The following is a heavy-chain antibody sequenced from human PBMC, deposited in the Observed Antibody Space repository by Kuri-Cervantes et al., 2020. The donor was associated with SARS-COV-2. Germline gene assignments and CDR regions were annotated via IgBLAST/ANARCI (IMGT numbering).Heavy chain of an antibody. CDR3: ARDSSGYYRLDY. CDR2: ISSSSSYI. Sequence: GGSLRLSCAASGFTFSSYSMNWVRQAPGKGLKWVSSISSSSSYIYYADSVKGRFTISRDNAKNSLYLQMNSLRAEDTAVYYCARDSSGYYRLDYWGQGTLVTVSS. V-gene: IGHV3-21*01. D-gene: IGHD3-22*01. J-gene: IGHJ4*02. CDR1: GFTFSSYS.